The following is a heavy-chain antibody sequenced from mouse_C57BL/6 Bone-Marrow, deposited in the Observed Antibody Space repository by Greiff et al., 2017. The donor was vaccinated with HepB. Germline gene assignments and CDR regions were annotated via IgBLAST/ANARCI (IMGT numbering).Heavy chain of an antibody. CDR2: IDPSDSYT. J-gene: IGHJ1*03. CDR1: GYTFTSYW. Sequence: VQLQQSGAELVKPGASVKLSCKASGYTFTSYWMQWVKQRPGQGLEWIGEIDPSDSYTNYNQKFKGKATLTVDTSSSTAYMQLSSLTSEDSAVYYCARTTPYYYGSSYHWYFDVWGTGTTVTVSS. V-gene: IGHV1-50*01. CDR3: ARTTPYYYGSSYHWYFDV. D-gene: IGHD1-1*01.